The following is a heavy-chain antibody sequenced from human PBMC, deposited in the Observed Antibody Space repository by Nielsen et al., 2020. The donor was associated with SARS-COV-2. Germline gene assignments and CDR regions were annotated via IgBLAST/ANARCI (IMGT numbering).Heavy chain of an antibody. D-gene: IGHD3-10*01. Sequence: GESLKISCAASGFTFSSYWMSWVRQAPGKGLEWVANIKQDGSEKYYVDSVKGRFTISRDNAKNSLYLQMNSLRAEDTAVYYCARFRGPPDYYYYGMDVWGQGTTVTVSS. CDR2: IKQDGSEK. CDR1: GFTFSSYW. J-gene: IGHJ6*02. CDR3: ARFRGPPDYYYYGMDV. V-gene: IGHV3-7*03.